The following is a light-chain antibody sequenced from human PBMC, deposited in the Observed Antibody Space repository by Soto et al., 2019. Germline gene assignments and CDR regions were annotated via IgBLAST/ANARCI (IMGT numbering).Light chain of an antibody. CDR3: QQYNSYSPIT. Sequence: EIVMTQTPATLCVSPGERATLSCRASESVSSSLAWYQHKPGQSPRLLIYGASTRATNIAARFSGSGSGTEFTLTISSLQPDDFATYYCQQYNSYSPITFGQGTRLEIK. V-gene: IGKV3-15*01. CDR2: GAS. J-gene: IGKJ5*01. CDR1: ESVSSS.